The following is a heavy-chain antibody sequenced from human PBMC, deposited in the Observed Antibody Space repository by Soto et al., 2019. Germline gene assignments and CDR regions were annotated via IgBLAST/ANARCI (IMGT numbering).Heavy chain of an antibody. V-gene: IGHV4-59*08. D-gene: IGHD2-2*01. J-gene: IGHJ6*03. CDR2: IYYSGST. CDR3: ARQLGYCSSTSCSYYMDV. CDR1: GGSISSYY. Sequence: SETLSLTCTVSGGSISSYYWSWIRQPPGKGLEWIGYIYYSGSTNYNPSPKSRVTISADTSKNQFSLKLSSVTAADTAVYYCARQLGYCSSTSCSYYMDVWGKGTTVTVSS.